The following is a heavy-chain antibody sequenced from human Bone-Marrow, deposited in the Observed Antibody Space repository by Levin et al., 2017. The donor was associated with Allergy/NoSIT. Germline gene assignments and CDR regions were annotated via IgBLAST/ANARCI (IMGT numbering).Heavy chain of an antibody. CDR1: GFTFRSYA. Sequence: GGSLRLSCAASGFTFRSYAMHWVRQAPGKGLEWVAVISYDGIHQHYAESVKGRVTISRDNIKNTLYLQMSSLRNEDTALYYCARLANYDTTAYTDSWGQGTLVTVSS. CDR3: ARLANYDTTAYTDS. CDR2: ISYDGIHQ. J-gene: IGHJ4*02. D-gene: IGHD3-22*01. V-gene: IGHV3-30*04.